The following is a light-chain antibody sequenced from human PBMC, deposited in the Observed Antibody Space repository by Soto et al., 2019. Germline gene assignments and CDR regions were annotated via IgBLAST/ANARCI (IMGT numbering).Light chain of an antibody. Sequence: EIVLTQSPATLSLSPGERATLSCGASQSVSNSYLAWYQQKPGLAPRLLIYDASSRATGIPDRFSGSGSGTDFTLTISRLEPEDFAVYYCQQYGSSPPYTFGQGTKLESK. J-gene: IGKJ2*01. CDR3: QQYGSSPPYT. CDR2: DAS. V-gene: IGKV3D-20*01. CDR1: QSVSNSY.